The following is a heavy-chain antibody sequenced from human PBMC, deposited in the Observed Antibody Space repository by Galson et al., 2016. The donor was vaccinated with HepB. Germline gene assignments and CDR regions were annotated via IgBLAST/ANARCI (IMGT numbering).Heavy chain of an antibody. CDR1: GVPITNGNW. CDR3: AGTNFFLAGTNSGTLDH. D-gene: IGHD3-10*01. J-gene: IGHJ4*02. CDR2: VYFDGTT. Sequence: SETLSLTCTVSGVPITNGNWWSWVRQPPGKGLEWIGEVYFDGTTHYNPSVGSRITISLDHSTSQVSLNLTSVTAADTAVYYCAGTNFFLAGTNSGTLDHWGQGTLVTVSS. V-gene: IGHV4-4*02.